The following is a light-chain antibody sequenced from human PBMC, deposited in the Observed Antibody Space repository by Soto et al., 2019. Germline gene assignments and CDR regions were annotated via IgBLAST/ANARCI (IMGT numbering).Light chain of an antibody. Sequence: LTQPASVSGSPGQSITISCTGTSSDVGIYNLVSWYQQRPDKAPKLVIYEGTKRPSGVSNRFSGSKSGNTASLTISGLQADDEADYYCCSYAGSITFVFGTGTKVTVL. J-gene: IGLJ1*01. V-gene: IGLV2-23*01. CDR2: EGT. CDR3: CSYAGSITFV. CDR1: SSDVGIYNL.